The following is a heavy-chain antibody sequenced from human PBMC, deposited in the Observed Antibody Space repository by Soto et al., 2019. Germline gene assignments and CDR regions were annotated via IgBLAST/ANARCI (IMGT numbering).Heavy chain of an antibody. CDR1: GFTFSVHW. CDR2: LNEGGSER. V-gene: IGHV3-7*01. D-gene: IGHD2-15*01. Sequence: EVRLVESGGGLVQPGGSLRLSCAASGFTFSVHWMTWVRQAPGKGLEWVASLNEGGSERYYVDSVKGRFTISRDNAENSLFLQMNSLRAEDTAVYYCARGSGAAWGQGTLVTVSS. J-gene: IGHJ5*02. CDR3: ARGSGAA.